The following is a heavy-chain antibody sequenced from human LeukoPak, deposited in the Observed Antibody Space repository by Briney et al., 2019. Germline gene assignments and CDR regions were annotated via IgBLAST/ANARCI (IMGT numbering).Heavy chain of an antibody. V-gene: IGHV3-74*01. Sequence: GGSLRLSCAASGFTFSGFWMHWVRQAPGKGLVWVSCISFDGSDATYADSVKGRFTISRDNVKNSLYLQMTSLRGEDTAVYYCVQRGLDYWGQGTQVTVSS. CDR1: GFTFSGFW. CDR3: VQRGLDY. J-gene: IGHJ4*02. CDR2: ISFDGSDA. D-gene: IGHD6-25*01.